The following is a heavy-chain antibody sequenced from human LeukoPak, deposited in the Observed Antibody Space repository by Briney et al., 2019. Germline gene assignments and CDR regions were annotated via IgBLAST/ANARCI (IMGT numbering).Heavy chain of an antibody. J-gene: IGHJ3*02. CDR2: INPNSGGT. D-gene: IGHD5-18*01. Sequence: GASVKVSCKVSEYTFTGYYMHWVRQAPGQGLEWMGWINPNSGGTNYAQKFQGRVTMTRDTSISTAYMELSRLRSDDMAVYYCALGYSYGNDAFDIWGQGTMVTVSS. CDR1: EYTFTGYY. V-gene: IGHV1-2*02. CDR3: ALGYSYGNDAFDI.